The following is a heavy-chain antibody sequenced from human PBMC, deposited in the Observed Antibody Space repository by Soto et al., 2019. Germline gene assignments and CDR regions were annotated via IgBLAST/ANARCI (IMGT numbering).Heavy chain of an antibody. CDR2: INHSGST. J-gene: IGHJ4*02. D-gene: IGHD1-26*01. V-gene: IGHV4-34*01. CDR3: ARLRHVGATFYY. CDR1: GGSFSGYY. Sequence: QVQLQQWGAGLLKPSETLSLTCAVYGGSFSGYYWSWIRQPPGKGLEWIGEINHSGSTNYNPSLKRRVTISVDTSKNQLSLKLSSVTAADTAVYYCARLRHVGATFYYWGQGTLVTVAS.